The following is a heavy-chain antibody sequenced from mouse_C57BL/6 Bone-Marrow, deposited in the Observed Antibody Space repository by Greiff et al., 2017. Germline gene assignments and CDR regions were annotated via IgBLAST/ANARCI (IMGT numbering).Heavy chain of an antibody. Sequence: QVQLQQSGPELVKPGASVKISCKASGYAFSSSWMNWVKQRPGKGLEWIGRIYPGDGDTNYNGKFKGKATLTADKSSSTAYMQLSSLTSEDAAVYFYARVYDGSSYYAMDYWGQGTSVTVSS. J-gene: IGHJ4*01. D-gene: IGHD1-1*01. V-gene: IGHV1-82*01. CDR1: GYAFSSSW. CDR3: ARVYDGSSYYAMDY. CDR2: IYPGDGDT.